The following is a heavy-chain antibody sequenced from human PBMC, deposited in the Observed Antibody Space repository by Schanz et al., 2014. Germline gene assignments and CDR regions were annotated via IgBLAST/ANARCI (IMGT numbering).Heavy chain of an antibody. V-gene: IGHV3-23*03. J-gene: IGHJ4*02. D-gene: IGHD3-10*02. CDR3: AKNQYDDVDLSSFYFDF. CDR1: GFTFRGYA. CDR2: FVHPGGST. Sequence: EVQLLESGGGLVQPGGSLRLSCAASGFTFRGYAMSWVRQAPGRGLEWVSFVHPGGSTYYPDSVKGRFTISRDSSKNTLYLQMNSLRPEDTAIYYCAKNQYDDVDLSSFYFDFWGQGTLVTVSS.